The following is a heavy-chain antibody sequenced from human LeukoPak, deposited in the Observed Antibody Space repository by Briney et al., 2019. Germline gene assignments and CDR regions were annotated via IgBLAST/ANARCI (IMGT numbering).Heavy chain of an antibody. J-gene: IGHJ4*02. CDR3: ASQDSSGWSPLFDY. CDR1: GYTFTSYD. D-gene: IGHD6-19*01. Sequence: ASVKVSCKASGYTFTSYDINWVRQATGQGLEWMGWMNPNSGNTGYAQKFQGRVTMTRNTSISTAYMELSSLRSEDTAVYYCASQDSSGWSPLFDYWGQGTLVTVSS. V-gene: IGHV1-8*02. CDR2: MNPNSGNT.